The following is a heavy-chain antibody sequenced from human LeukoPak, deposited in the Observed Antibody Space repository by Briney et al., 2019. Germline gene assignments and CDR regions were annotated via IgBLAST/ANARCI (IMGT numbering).Heavy chain of an antibody. CDR2: ISYDGSNK. Sequence: GRSLRLSCAASGFTFSSYGMHWVRQAPGKGLEWVAVISYDGSNKYYADSVKGRFTISRDNSKNTLYLQMNSLRAEDTAVYYCAKDRGWHSVVYYFDYWGQGTLVTVSS. CDR1: GFTFSSYG. CDR3: AKDRGWHSVVYYFDY. J-gene: IGHJ4*02. D-gene: IGHD3-10*01. V-gene: IGHV3-30*18.